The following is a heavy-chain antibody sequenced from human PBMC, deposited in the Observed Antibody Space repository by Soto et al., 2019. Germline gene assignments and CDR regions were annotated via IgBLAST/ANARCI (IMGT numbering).Heavy chain of an antibody. CDR2: IYSGGST. D-gene: IGHD3-10*01. CDR1: GFTVSSNY. V-gene: IGHV3-66*01. CDR3: ARDGYYYGSETSGAFDI. J-gene: IGHJ3*02. Sequence: SLRLSCGASGFTVSSNYMSWVRQAPGKGLEWVSVIYSGGSTYYADSVKGRFTISRDNSKNTLYLQVTSLRAEDTAVYYCARDGYYYGSETSGAFDIWGLGTMVTVSS.